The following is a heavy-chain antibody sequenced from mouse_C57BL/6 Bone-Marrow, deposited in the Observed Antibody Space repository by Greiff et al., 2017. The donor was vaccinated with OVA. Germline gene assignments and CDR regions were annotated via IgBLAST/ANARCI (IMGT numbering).Heavy chain of an antibody. CDR3: TRGYFDG. J-gene: IGHJ1*03. Sequence: VQLQQSGAELVRPGASVTLSCKASGYTFTDYEMHWVKQTPVHGLEWIGAIDPETGGTAYNQKFKGKAILTADKSSSTAYMELRSLTSEDSAVYYCTRGYFDGWGTGTTVTGSS. V-gene: IGHV1-15*01. CDR2: IDPETGGT. CDR1: GYTFTDYE.